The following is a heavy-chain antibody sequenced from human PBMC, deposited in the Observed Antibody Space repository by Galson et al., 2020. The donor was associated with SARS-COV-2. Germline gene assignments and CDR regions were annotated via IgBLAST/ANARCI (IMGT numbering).Heavy chain of an antibody. Sequence: GESLKISCAASGFTFSSYAMNWVRQAPGKGLEWVSGISGSGASTYYADSVKGRFTISRDISKSTLYMQMNNLRAEDTAVYYCAKVDRTAASGMVDYWGQGTLVTVSS. CDR3: AKVDRTAASGMVDY. J-gene: IGHJ4*02. CDR2: ISGSGAST. V-gene: IGHV3-23*01. CDR1: GFTFSSYA. D-gene: IGHD6-13*01.